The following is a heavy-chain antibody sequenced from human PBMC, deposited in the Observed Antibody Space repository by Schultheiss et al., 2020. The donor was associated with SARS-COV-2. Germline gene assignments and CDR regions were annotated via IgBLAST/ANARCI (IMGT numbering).Heavy chain of an antibody. Sequence: SETLSLTCTVSGGSISSHYWSWIRQPPGKGLEWIGYIYYSGSTYYNPSLKSRVTISVDTSKNQFSLKLSSVTAADTAVYYCARDRGAGDQGRAFDILGQGTMVTVSS. CDR3: ARDRGAGDQGRAFDI. J-gene: IGHJ3*02. V-gene: IGHV4-59*11. CDR2: IYYSGST. D-gene: IGHD7-27*01. CDR1: GGSISSHY.